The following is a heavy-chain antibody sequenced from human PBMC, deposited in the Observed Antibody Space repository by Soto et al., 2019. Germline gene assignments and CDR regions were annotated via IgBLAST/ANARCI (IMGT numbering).Heavy chain of an antibody. CDR2: IFYSGST. J-gene: IGHJ4*02. CDR1: GGSISSSSYY. D-gene: IGHD6-19*01. Sequence: QLQVQESGPGLVKPSETLSLTCTVSGGSISSSSYYWGWIRQPPGKGLEWIGTIFYSGSTYYNPSLKSRVTISVDRSKNQFSLELNSVTAADTAVYYCAKRGAVTVSPFDYWGQGTLVTVSS. CDR3: AKRGAVTVSPFDY. V-gene: IGHV4-39*01.